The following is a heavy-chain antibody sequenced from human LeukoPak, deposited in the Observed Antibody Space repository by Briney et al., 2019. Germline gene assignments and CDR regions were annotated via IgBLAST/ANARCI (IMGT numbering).Heavy chain of an antibody. D-gene: IGHD2-2*01. Sequence: ASVKVSCKASGYTFTGYYMHWVRQAPGQGLEWMGWINPNSGGTIYAQKFQGRVTMTRDMSISTAYMELSRLRSDDTAFYYCARIRYCGGISCYYIDYWGQGTLVTVSA. CDR1: GYTFTGYY. CDR2: INPNSGGT. J-gene: IGHJ4*02. V-gene: IGHV1-2*02. CDR3: ARIRYCGGISCYYIDY.